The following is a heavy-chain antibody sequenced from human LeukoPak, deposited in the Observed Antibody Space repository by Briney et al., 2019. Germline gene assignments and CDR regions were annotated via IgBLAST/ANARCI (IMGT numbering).Heavy chain of an antibody. Sequence: GGSLRLSCAASGFTVSSNCMSWVRQAPGKGLEWVSAIYSGGSTYYADSVKGRFTISRDNSKNTLYLQMNSLRAEDTAAYYCARDPSPHTVTTHEAAFDIWGQGTMVTVSS. D-gene: IGHD4-17*01. V-gene: IGHV3-53*01. CDR1: GFTVSSNC. CDR2: IYSGGST. CDR3: ARDPSPHTVTTHEAAFDI. J-gene: IGHJ3*02.